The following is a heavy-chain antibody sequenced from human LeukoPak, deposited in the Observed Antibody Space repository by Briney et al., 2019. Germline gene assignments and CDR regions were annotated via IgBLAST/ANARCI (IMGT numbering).Heavy chain of an antibody. CDR2: ISSSGSTI. V-gene: IGHV3-48*04. CDR1: GFTFSSYT. D-gene: IGHD3-10*01. J-gene: IGHJ4*02. Sequence: TGGSLRLSCAASGFTFSSYTMNWVRQAPGKGLEWVSYISSSGSTIYYADSVKGRFTISRDNAKNSLYLQMNSLRAEDTAVYYCARLWFGEFLGVDYWGQGTLVTVSS. CDR3: ARLWFGEFLGVDY.